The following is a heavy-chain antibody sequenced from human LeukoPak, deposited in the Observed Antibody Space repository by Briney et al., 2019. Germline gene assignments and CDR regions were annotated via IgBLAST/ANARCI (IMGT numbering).Heavy chain of an antibody. V-gene: IGHV1-18*01. D-gene: IGHD3-10*01. CDR1: GYTFTSYG. Sequence: ASVKVSCKASGYTFTSYGISWVRRAPGQGLEWMGWISAYNGNTNYAQKLQGRVTMTTDTSTSTAYMELSSLRSEDTAVYYCAREPITMVRGVIIELDYWGQGTLVTVSS. CDR3: AREPITMVRGVIIELDY. CDR2: ISAYNGNT. J-gene: IGHJ4*02.